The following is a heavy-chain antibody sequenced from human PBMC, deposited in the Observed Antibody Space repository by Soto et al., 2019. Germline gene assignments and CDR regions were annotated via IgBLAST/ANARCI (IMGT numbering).Heavy chain of an antibody. V-gene: IGHV4-34*01. CDR3: ARGGGYSSSWYRF. Sequence: QVQLQQWGAGLLKPSETLSLTCAVYGGSFSGYYWSWIRQPPGKGLEWIEEINHSGSTNYNPSLKSRVTISVDTSKNQFSLKLSSVTVADTAVYYCARGGGYSSSWYRFWGQGTLVTVSS. D-gene: IGHD6-13*01. CDR2: INHSGST. J-gene: IGHJ4*02. CDR1: GGSFSGYY.